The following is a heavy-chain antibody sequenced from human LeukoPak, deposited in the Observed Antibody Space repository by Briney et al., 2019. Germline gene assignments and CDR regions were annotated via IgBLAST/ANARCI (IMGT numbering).Heavy chain of an antibody. Sequence: PSETLSLTCTVSGGSISTYYWKCIRQRPGKGREWIGYVYYSGRTNYNPSLKSRATISIDTSKTQFSLKLSSVTAADTAVYYWARGGSGSYWRLDYWGQGTLVTVSS. D-gene: IGHD3-10*01. J-gene: IGHJ4*02. V-gene: IGHV4-59*01. CDR2: VYYSGRT. CDR1: GGSISTYY. CDR3: ARGGSGSYWRLDY.